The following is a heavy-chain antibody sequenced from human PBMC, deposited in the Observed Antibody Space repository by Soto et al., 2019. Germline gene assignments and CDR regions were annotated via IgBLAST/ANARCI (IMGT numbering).Heavy chain of an antibody. Sequence: SETLSLTCTVSGASISGNYWCWVRQPPGKGLEWIGYIYDTGNTNYKPSLQSRVTMSVDRSRNQFSLALTSVTATDTAVYFCARYRRGTGWYYLDYWGQGILVTVSS. J-gene: IGHJ4*02. CDR1: GASISGNY. V-gene: IGHV4-59*01. CDR3: ARYRRGTGWYYLDY. D-gene: IGHD6-19*01. CDR2: IYDTGNT.